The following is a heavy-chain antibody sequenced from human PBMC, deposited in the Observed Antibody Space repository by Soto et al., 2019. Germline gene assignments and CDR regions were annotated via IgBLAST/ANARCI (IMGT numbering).Heavy chain of an antibody. CDR2: ISGSSSDT. Sequence: LSLTCTVAGGSISSYYWSWIRQPPGKGLEWLSYISGSSSDTNYADSVRGRFTISRDNAKNSLYLQMNSLRVEDTGVYYCVKEARLADVWGQGTTVTVSS. D-gene: IGHD6-25*01. J-gene: IGHJ6*02. CDR1: GGSISSYY. CDR3: VKEARLADV. V-gene: IGHV3-11*06.